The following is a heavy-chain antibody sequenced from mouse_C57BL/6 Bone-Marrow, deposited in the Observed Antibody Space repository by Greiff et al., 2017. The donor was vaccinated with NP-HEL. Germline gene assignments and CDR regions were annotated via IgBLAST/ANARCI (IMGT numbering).Heavy chain of an antibody. J-gene: IGHJ4*01. CDR3: ARPKGKDYAMDY. V-gene: IGHV5-12*01. CDR1: GFTFSDYY. CDR2: ISNGGGST. Sequence: VQLKESGGGLVQPGGSLKLSCAASGFTFSDYYMYWVRQTPEKRLEWVAYISNGGGSTYYPDTVKGRFTISRDNAKNTLYLQMSRLKSEDTAMYYCARPKGKDYAMDYWGQGTSVTVSS.